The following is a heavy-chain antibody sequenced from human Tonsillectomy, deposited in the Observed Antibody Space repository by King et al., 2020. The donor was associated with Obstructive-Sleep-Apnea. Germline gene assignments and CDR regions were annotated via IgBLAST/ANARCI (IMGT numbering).Heavy chain of an antibody. CDR2: INPYSVHT. V-gene: IGHV1-2*01. CDR3: ARENKGEGSTPHY. D-gene: IGHD3-16*01. J-gene: IGHJ4*02. Sequence: VQLVESGAEVKKPGASLKVSCEAAGYTCIYYYVHWVRQAPGQELEWKGGINPYSVHTKYAQNFHGRVTSARDTFISTAYMELSSLTSDDTALYYCARENKGEGSTPHYWGQGTLVTVSS. CDR1: GYTCIYYY.